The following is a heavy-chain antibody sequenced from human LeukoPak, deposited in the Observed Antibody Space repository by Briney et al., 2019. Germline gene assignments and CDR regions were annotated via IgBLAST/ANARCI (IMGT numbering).Heavy chain of an antibody. J-gene: IGHJ4*02. CDR3: ARSFLSIAAAATDY. Sequence: GGSLRLSCAASGFTFSSYSMNWVRQAPGKGLEWVSSISSSSSYIYYADSVKGRFTISRDNAKNSLYLQMNSLSAEDTAVYYCARSFLSIAAAATDYWGQGTLVTVSS. CDR2: ISSSSSYI. D-gene: IGHD6-13*01. V-gene: IGHV3-21*01. CDR1: GFTFSSYS.